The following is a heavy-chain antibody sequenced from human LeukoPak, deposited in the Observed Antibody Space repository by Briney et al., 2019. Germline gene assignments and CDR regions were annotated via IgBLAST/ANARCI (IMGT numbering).Heavy chain of an antibody. D-gene: IGHD6-6*01. V-gene: IGHV3-21*01. CDR3: ARESEYSSSGAGY. J-gene: IGHJ4*02. Sequence: KAGGSLRLSCAASGFTFSRYSMNWVRQAPGKGLEWVSSMSVSSGLIYYADSVKGRFTVSRDNAKNSLYLQMNSLRAEDTAVYYCARESEYSSSGAGYWGQGTLVTVSS. CDR1: GFTFSRYS. CDR2: MSVSSGLI.